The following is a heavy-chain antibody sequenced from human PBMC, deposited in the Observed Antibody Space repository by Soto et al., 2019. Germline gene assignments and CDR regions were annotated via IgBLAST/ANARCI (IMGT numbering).Heavy chain of an antibody. V-gene: IGHV1-2*04. CDR3: ARGGMYSSSCYGY. Sequence: QVQLVQSGAEVKNPGASVKVSCKASGYTFTGYYMHWVRQAPGQGLEWMGWIHPNSGGTNYAQNFQGWVTMTRHASISTHYMALSRLRSDDTAVYYCARGGMYSSSCYGYWCQGPLVTVSS. D-gene: IGHD6-13*01. J-gene: IGHJ4*02. CDR1: GYTFTGYY. CDR2: IHPNSGGT.